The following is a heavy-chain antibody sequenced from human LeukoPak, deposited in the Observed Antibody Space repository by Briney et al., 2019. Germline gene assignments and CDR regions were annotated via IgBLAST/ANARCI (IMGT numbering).Heavy chain of an antibody. CDR2: IYYSGST. D-gene: IGHD2-8*01. CDR1: GGSISSYY. CDR3: ARIGYCTNGVCSDYFDY. Sequence: SEALSLTCTASGGSISSYYWSWIRQPPGKGLEWIGYIYYSGSTNYNPSLKSRVTISVDTSKNQFSLKLSSVTAADTAVYYCARIGYCTNGVCSDYFDYWGQGTLVTVSS. V-gene: IGHV4-59*01. J-gene: IGHJ4*02.